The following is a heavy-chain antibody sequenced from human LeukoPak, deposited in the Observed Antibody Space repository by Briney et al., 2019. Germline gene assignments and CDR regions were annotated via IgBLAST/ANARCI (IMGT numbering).Heavy chain of an antibody. J-gene: IGHJ1*01. Sequence: GGSLRLSCAASGFTFSSYWMHWVRQAPGKGLVWVSRINSDGSSTSYADSVKGRFTISRDNAKNTLYLQMNSLRAEDTAVYYCARAQGQRAAADVSEYFQHWGQGTLVTVSS. CDR3: ARAQGQRAAADVSEYFQH. CDR2: INSDGSST. D-gene: IGHD6-13*01. CDR1: GFTFSSYW. V-gene: IGHV3-74*01.